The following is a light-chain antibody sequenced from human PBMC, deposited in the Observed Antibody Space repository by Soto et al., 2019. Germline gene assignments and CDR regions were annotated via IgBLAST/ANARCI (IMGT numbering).Light chain of an antibody. CDR3: SSYTRSSTLV. J-gene: IGLJ2*01. Sequence: QSALTQPASVSGSPGQSITISCTGTSSDVGGYNYVSWYQQHPGKAPKLMIYDVSNRPSGVSNRFSGSKSGNTASLTISGLQAEDEVDYYCSSYTRSSTLVFGGGTKLTVL. CDR1: SSDVGGYNY. V-gene: IGLV2-14*01. CDR2: DVS.